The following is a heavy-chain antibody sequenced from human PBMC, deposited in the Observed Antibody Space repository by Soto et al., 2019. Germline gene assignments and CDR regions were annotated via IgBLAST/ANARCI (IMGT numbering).Heavy chain of an antibody. CDR1: GVTFGDFA. V-gene: IGHV3-49*04. CDR2: IRSTGYCATT. Sequence: GWSLRLSCATAGVTFGDFAMNWVRQGPGKGLEWVGLIRSTGYCATTQYAASVQDRFIISRDDSKSIAYLQMNSLKTEDTAVYYCTRDYEYSDSYDFDFWGQGTLVTVSS. D-gene: IGHD4-17*01. CDR3: TRDYEYSDSYDFDF. J-gene: IGHJ4*02.